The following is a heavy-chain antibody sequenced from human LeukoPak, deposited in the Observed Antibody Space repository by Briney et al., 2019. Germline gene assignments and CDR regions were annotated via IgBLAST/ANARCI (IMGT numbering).Heavy chain of an antibody. D-gene: IGHD5/OR15-5a*01. CDR3: ARHQGSTVFNY. CDR2: ISHIGTI. CDR1: GDSIDPYS. J-gene: IGHJ1*01. Sequence: SETLSLTCTISGDSIDPYSWSWITQPPGKGLEWIGYISHIGTIQYNNSLMRRVSMGLDKTKNECCLSLRSVTATDTALYFCARHQGSTVFNYWGRGVPVIVSS. V-gene: IGHV4-59*08.